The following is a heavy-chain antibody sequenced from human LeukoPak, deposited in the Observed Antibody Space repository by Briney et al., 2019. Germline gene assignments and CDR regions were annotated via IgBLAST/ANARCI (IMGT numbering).Heavy chain of an antibody. V-gene: IGHV3-48*02. J-gene: IGHJ4*02. D-gene: IGHD1-26*01. CDR1: GFTFSSYS. CDR3: ARDNPIVGATITLDY. Sequence: PGGSLRLSCAASGFTFSSYSMIWVRQAPGKGLEWISYISSSSSTIYYADSVKGRFTISRDNAKNSLYLQINSLRDEDTAVYYCARDNPIVGATITLDYWGQGALVTVSS. CDR2: ISSSSSTI.